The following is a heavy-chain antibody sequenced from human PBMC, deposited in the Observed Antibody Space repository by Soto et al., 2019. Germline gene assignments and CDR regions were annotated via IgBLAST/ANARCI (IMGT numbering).Heavy chain of an antibody. D-gene: IGHD6-13*01. V-gene: IGHV4-39*01. Sequence: PSETLFLTCTVSGGSISRSGYWWGWIRQPPGKGLEWIGSIYETGSTYYNPSLKSRVTISVDTSRNQFSLKLSSVTAADTAVYYCARQGGHGSWSLDFWGQGTLVTVSS. CDR1: GGSISRSGYW. CDR2: IYETGST. J-gene: IGHJ4*02. CDR3: ARQGGHGSWSLDF.